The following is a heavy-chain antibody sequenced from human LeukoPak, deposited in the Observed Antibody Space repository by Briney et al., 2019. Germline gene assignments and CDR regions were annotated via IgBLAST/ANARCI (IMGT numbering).Heavy chain of an antibody. J-gene: IGHJ4*02. Sequence: GGSLRLSCAASGFTVSSNYMSWVRQAPGKGLEWVSVIYSGGSTYYADSVKGRFTISRDNSKNTLYLQVNSLRAEDTAVYYCARASIDCSGGSCYHRPDYWGQGTLVTVSS. V-gene: IGHV3-53*01. CDR1: GFTVSSNY. CDR3: ARASIDCSGGSCYHRPDY. CDR2: IYSGGST. D-gene: IGHD2-15*01.